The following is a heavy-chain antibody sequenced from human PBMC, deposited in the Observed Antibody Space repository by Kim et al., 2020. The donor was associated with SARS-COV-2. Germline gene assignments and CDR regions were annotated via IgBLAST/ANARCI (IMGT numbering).Heavy chain of an antibody. CDR1: GYSFTSYY. CDR2: IRPTGGRT. J-gene: IGHJ5*02. CDR3: TRGIPGRAPDSFDP. Sequence: ASVKVSCKASGYSFTSYYMHWVRQAPGQGLEWMGIIRPTGGRTTYAQKFQGRITMTRDTSTNTDYLEIDTLRSEDTAVYYCTRGIPGRAPDSFDPWGQGT. V-gene: IGHV1-46*01. D-gene: IGHD2-21*01.